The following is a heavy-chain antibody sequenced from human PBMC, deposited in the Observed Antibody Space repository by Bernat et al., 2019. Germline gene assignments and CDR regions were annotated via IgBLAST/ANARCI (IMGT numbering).Heavy chain of an antibody. CDR3: LGWYYGMNV. J-gene: IGHJ6*02. CDR2: TRDTP. Sequence: EMQLVQSGGGLVQPGGSLRLACAGSEFTFSGHFIDWVRQAPGKGLEWIGRTRDTPQYAASVKGRFSMSRDDPKNLLYLQMNSLKSEDTAVYYCLGWYYGMNVWGQWTTVTVS. V-gene: IGHV3-72*01. CDR1: EFTFSGHF. D-gene: IGHD6-19*01.